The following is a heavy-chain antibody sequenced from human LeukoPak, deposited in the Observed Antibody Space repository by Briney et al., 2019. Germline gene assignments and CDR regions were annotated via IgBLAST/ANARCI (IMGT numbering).Heavy chain of an antibody. CDR1: GGSISSGDYY. J-gene: IGHJ4*02. Sequence: SETLSLTXTVSGGSISSGDYYWSWIRQPPGKGLEWIGYIYYSGSTYYNPSLKSRVTISVDTSKNQFSLKLSSVTAADTAVYYCARDSSSSWSAWYFDYWGQGTLVTVSS. D-gene: IGHD6-13*01. CDR3: ARDSSSSWSAWYFDY. CDR2: IYYSGST. V-gene: IGHV4-30-4*08.